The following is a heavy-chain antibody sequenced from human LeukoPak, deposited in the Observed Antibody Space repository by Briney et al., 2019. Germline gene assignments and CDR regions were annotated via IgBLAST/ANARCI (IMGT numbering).Heavy chain of an antibody. CDR2: TYYRSTWYN. V-gene: IGHV6-1*01. Sequence: SQTLSLTCAISGDIVSSNSVTWNWIRQSPSRGPEWLGRTYYRSTWYNDYAVSVRGRITVNPDTSKNQFSLHLNSVTPEDTAVYYCARRLTQYDCFDPWGQGTLVTVSS. CDR3: ARRLTQYDCFDP. J-gene: IGHJ5*02. D-gene: IGHD2-2*01. CDR1: GDIVSSNSVT.